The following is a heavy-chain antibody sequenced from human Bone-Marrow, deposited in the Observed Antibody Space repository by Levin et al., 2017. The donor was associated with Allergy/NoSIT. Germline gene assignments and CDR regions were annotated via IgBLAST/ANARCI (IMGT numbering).Heavy chain of an antibody. V-gene: IGHV5-51*01. D-gene: IGHD3-9*01. CDR2: IYPGDSDS. J-gene: IGHJ6*02. CDR1: GYKFSDYW. Sequence: RGESLKISCKGSGYKFSDYWIGWVRQMPGKGLECMGIIYPGDSDSRYPPSFQGQVSFSVDKSVSTAYMQWSSLKASDSGMYYCARFRGEPCAGSGCYMGDYYALDVWGQGTTVTVSS. CDR3: ARFRGEPCAGSGCYMGDYYALDV.